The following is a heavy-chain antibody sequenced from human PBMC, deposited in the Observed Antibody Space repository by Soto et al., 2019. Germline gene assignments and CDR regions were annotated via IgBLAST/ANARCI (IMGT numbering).Heavy chain of an antibody. V-gene: IGHV4-59*01. J-gene: IGHJ4*02. Sequence: PSETLSLTSTVSVGSISSYYWSWIRQPPGKGLEWIGYIYYSGSTNYNPSLKSRVTISVDTSKNQFSLKLSSVTAADTAVYYCARGLDYYDSSGYYTYFDYWGQGTLVTVSS. CDR3: ARGLDYYDSSGYYTYFDY. CDR1: VGSISSYY. D-gene: IGHD3-22*01. CDR2: IYYSGST.